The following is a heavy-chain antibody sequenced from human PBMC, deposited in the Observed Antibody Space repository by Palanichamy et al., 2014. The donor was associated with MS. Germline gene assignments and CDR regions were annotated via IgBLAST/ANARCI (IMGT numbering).Heavy chain of an antibody. J-gene: IGHJ3*02. V-gene: IGHV3-21*01. D-gene: IGHD1-26*01. CDR3: ARGLRGSYWVKDAFDI. CDR2: TSSSSSYI. Sequence: EVQLVESGGGLVKPGGSLRLSCAASGFTFSSYSMNWVRQAPGKGLEWVSSTSSSSSYIHYADSVKGRFTISRDNAKNSLYLQMNSLRAEDTAVYYCARGLRGSYWVKDAFDIWGQGTMVTVSS. CDR1: GFTFSSYS.